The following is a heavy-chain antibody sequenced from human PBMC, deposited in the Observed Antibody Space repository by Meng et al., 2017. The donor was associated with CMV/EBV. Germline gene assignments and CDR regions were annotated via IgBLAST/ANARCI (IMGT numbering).Heavy chain of an antibody. CDR2: IYYSGST. D-gene: IGHD6-13*01. J-gene: IGHJ5*02. V-gene: IGHV4-39*01. CDR3: ARIPRIAAAGTGWFDP. Sequence: GSISSRRYSWGWIRQPPGKGLEWIGSIYYSGSTYYNPSLKSRVTISVDTSKNQFSLKLSSVTAADTAVYYCARIPRIAAAGTGWFDPWGQGTLVTVSS. CDR1: GSISSRRYS.